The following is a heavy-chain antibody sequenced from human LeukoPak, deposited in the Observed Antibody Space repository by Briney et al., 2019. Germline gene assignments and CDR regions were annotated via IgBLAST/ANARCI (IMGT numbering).Heavy chain of an antibody. CDR3: ARAVLSSSLVNVDY. V-gene: IGHV1-18*01. CDR2: ISAYNGNT. J-gene: IGHJ4*02. D-gene: IGHD6-6*01. CDR1: GYTFTSYG. Sequence: GASVKVSCKASGYTFTSYGISWVRQAPGQGLEWMGWISAYNGNTNYAQKLQGRVTMTTDTSTSTAYMELRSPRSDDTAVYYCARAVLSSSLVNVDYWGQGTLVTVSS.